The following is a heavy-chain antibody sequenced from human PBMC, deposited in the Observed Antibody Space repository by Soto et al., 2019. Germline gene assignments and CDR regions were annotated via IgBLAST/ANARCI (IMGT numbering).Heavy chain of an antibody. CDR1: GGSIGSYY. CDR3: ARARITLVRHIIQYNLDI. D-gene: IGHD3-10*01. V-gene: IGHV4-59*01. Sequence: PSETLSLTCTVSGGSIGSYYWSWIRQPPGKGLEWIGYIYESGSTNSNPSLQSRVTISVETSKNQFYLNLSPVTAADTATYYCARARITLVRHIIQYNLDIRGQGTTVTSP. CDR2: IYESGST. J-gene: IGHJ6*02.